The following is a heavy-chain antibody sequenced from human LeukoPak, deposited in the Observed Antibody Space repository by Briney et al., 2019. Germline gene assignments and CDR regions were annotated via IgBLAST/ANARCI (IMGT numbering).Heavy chain of an antibody. J-gene: IGHJ4*02. CDR2: INSDGSST. CDR3: ARGAAGGYDSSGYYSGY. Sequence: PGGSLRLSCAASGFTFSSYWMHWVRQAPGKGLVWVSRINSDGSSTSYADSVKGRFTISRNNAKNTLYLQMNSLRAEDTAVYYCARGAAGGYDSSGYYSGYWGQGTLVTVSS. V-gene: IGHV3-74*01. CDR1: GFTFSSYW. D-gene: IGHD3-22*01.